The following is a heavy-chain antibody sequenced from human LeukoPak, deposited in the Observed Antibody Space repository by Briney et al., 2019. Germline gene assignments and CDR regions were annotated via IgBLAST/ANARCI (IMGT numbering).Heavy chain of an antibody. Sequence: PSETLSLTCGVSGGSISSGGYSWNWIRQPPGKGLEWIGYIYYRGATSYNPSLKSRVTISVDTSKNQFSLKLSSVTAADTAVYYCAREDRVPIDAFDIWGQGTMVTVSS. CDR2: IYYRGAT. J-gene: IGHJ3*02. V-gene: IGHV4-30-4*07. D-gene: IGHD2-2*02. CDR3: AREDRVPIDAFDI. CDR1: GGSISSGGYS.